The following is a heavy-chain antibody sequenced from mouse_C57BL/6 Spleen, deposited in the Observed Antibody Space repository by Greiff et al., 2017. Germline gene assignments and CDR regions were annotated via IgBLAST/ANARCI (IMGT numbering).Heavy chain of an antibody. D-gene: IGHD2-3*01. CDR1: GFTFSDYG. CDR3: AKNYDGYFDYFDY. J-gene: IGHJ2*01. CDR2: ISSGSSTI. Sequence: EVKLVESGGGLVKPGGSLKLSCAASGFTFSDYGMHWVRQAPEKGLEWVAYISSGSSTIYYADTVKGRFTISRDNAKNTLFLQMTRLRSEDTAMYYCAKNYDGYFDYFDYWGQGTTLTVSS. V-gene: IGHV5-17*01.